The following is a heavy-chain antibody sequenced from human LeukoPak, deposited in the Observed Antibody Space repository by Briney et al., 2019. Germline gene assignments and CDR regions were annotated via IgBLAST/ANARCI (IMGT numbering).Heavy chain of an antibody. V-gene: IGHV1-2*02. CDR3: ARDRSPAPGRSYGRGHFDY. Sequence: EASVKVSFKASGYTFTNYAINWVRQAPGQGLEWMGWINPNSGDTNYAQKFQGRVTMTRDTSINTAYMELSRLRSDDTAVYYCARDRSPAPGRSYGRGHFDYWGQGTLVTVSS. CDR1: GYTFTNYA. D-gene: IGHD5-18*01. CDR2: INPNSGDT. J-gene: IGHJ4*02.